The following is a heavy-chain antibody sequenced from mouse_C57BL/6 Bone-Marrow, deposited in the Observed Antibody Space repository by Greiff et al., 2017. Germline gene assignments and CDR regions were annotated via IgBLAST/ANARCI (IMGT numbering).Heavy chain of an antibody. D-gene: IGHD1-1*01. CDR3: ASDAGSAWYFDV. V-gene: IGHV7-1*01. CDR1: GFTFSDFY. Sequence: EVQGVASGGGLVQSGRSLRLSCATSGFTFSDFYMEWVRQAPGKGLAWIAASSNKANDYTTEYSASVKGRFIVSRDTSQSILYLQMNALRAEDTAIYDCASDAGSAWYFDVWGTGTTVTVSS. J-gene: IGHJ1*03. CDR2: SSNKANDYTT.